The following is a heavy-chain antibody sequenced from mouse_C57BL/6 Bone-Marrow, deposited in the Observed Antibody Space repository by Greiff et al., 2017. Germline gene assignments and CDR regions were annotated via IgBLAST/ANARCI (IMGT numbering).Heavy chain of an antibody. V-gene: IGHV1-64*01. CDR3: ARSGVTTVVEYYFDD. Sequence: QVQLQQPGAELVKPGASVKLSCKASGYTFTSYWMHWVKQRPGQGLEWIGMIHPNSGSTNYNEKFKSNATLTVDKSSSTAYMQLSSLTSEDSAVYYCARSGVTTVVEYYFDDWGQGTTLTVSS. CDR2: IHPNSGST. CDR1: GYTFTSYW. J-gene: IGHJ2*01. D-gene: IGHD1-1*01.